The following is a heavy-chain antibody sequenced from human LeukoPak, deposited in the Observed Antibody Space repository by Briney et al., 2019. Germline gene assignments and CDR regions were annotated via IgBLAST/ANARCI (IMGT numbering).Heavy chain of an antibody. D-gene: IGHD1-1*01. J-gene: IGHJ4*02. V-gene: IGHV3-48*04. Sequence: GGSLRFSCTASGFTFSTYSMNWVRQAPGKRLEWLSYISGSGTSIYSAGSVKGRFTISGDNAKNSLYLQMNSLRVEDTAVYYCARDHNYAFDNWGQGTLVTVSS. CDR3: ARDHNYAFDN. CDR2: ISGSGTSI. CDR1: GFTFSTYS.